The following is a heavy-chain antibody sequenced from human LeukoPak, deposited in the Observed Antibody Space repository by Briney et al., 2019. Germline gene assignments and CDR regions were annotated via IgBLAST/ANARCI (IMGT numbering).Heavy chain of an antibody. CDR2: INPSSGDT. CDR3: AKNPYEYYFDY. D-gene: IGHD5-12*01. V-gene: IGHV1-2*02. J-gene: IGHJ4*02. CDR1: GYTLTDYY. Sequence: ASVKVSCKASGYTLTDYYIHWVRLAPGQGLEWMGWINPSSGDTNYAQRFQGRFTMTRDTSISTAYMELSRLRSDDTAVYYCAKNPYEYYFDYWGQGTLVTVSS.